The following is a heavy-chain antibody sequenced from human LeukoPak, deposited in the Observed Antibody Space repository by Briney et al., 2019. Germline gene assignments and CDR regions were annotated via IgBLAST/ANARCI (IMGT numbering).Heavy chain of an antibody. J-gene: IGHJ4*02. Sequence: PGGSLRLSCAASGFTFSSYWMSWVRRAPGKGLEWVANIKQDGSEKYYVDSVKGRFTISRDNAKNSLYLQMNSLRAEDTAVYYCARSPAPNYYDWARWAYYFDNWGQGTLVTVSS. V-gene: IGHV3-7*01. CDR2: IKQDGSEK. CDR3: ARSPAPNYYDWARWAYYFDN. CDR1: GFTFSSYW. D-gene: IGHD3-22*01.